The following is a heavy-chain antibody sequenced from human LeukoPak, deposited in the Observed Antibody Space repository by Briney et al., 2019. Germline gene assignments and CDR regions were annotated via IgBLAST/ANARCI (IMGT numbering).Heavy chain of an antibody. CDR1: GGSISSYY. CDR3: ARRWAYDYFDY. J-gene: IGHJ4*02. V-gene: IGHV4-59*08. D-gene: IGHD1-26*01. CDR2: IYYIGGT. Sequence: SETLSLTCAVSGGSISSYYWSWIRQPPGKGLEWIGYIYYIGGTNYNPSLKSRVTISVDTSKNQFSLKLSSVSAADTAVYYCARRWAYDYFDYWGQGTLVTVSS.